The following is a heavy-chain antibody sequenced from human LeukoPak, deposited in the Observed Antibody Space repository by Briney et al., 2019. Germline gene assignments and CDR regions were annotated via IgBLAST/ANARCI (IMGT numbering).Heavy chain of an antibody. CDR2: INPSGGTT. CDR1: GYTFTSYY. Sequence: ASVKVSCKASGYTFTSYYMHCVRQAPGQGLEWMGLINPSGGTTRYAQKFQGRVTMTRNTSISTAYMELSSLRSEDTAVYYCARVGGSTSLLYYYYYYMDVWGKGTTVTISS. V-gene: IGHV1-46*01. D-gene: IGHD2-2*01. CDR3: ARVGGSTSLLYYYYYYMDV. J-gene: IGHJ6*03.